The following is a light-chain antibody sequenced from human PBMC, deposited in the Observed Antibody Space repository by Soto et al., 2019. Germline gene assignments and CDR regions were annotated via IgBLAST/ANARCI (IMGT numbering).Light chain of an antibody. Sequence: QSALTQPPSASGSPGQSVSISCTGTSGDVGRYNYVAWYQQHPGKAPKLMIYEVTKRPSGVPARFSGSKFGNTASLTISGLQAEDEADYYCFSFTSTNTHVFGSGTKVTVL. CDR1: SGDVGRYNY. J-gene: IGLJ1*01. CDR2: EVT. CDR3: FSFTSTNTHV. V-gene: IGLV2-8*01.